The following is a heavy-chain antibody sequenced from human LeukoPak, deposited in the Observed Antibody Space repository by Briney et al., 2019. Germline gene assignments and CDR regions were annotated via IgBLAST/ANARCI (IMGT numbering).Heavy chain of an antibody. V-gene: IGHV4-59*08. CDR3: AGPIVATTLRRGYYDSSGYLPRY. J-gene: IGHJ4*02. Sequence: SETLSLTCTVSGGSISSYYWSWIRQPPGKGLECIGYIYYSGSTNYNPSLKSRVTISVDTSKNQFSLKLSSVTAADTAVYYCAGPIVATTLRRGYYDSSGYLPRYWGQGTLVTVSS. D-gene: IGHD3-22*01. CDR2: IYYSGST. CDR1: GGSISSYY.